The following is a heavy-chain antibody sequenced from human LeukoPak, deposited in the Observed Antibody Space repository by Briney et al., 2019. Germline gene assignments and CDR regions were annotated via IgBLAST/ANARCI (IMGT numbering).Heavy chain of an antibody. CDR3: AREGEYCSSGSCHYDMDV. Sequence: SETLSLTCTVSGDSMKSYYWTWIRQPPGKGLEWIGYIYYTGSTNYNPSLKSRVTISVDTSKNQFSLKLSSVTAADTAVYYCAREGEYCSSGSCHYDMDVWGQGTTVTVSS. V-gene: IGHV4-59*01. J-gene: IGHJ6*02. CDR2: IYYTGST. CDR1: GDSMKSYY. D-gene: IGHD2-15*01.